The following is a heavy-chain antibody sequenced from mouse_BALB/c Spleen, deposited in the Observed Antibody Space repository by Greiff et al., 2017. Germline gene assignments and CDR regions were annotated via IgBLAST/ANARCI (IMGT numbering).Heavy chain of an antibody. D-gene: IGHD1-1*01. V-gene: IGHV5-6*01. CDR2: ISSGGSYT. Sequence: EVKVVESGGDLVKPGGSLKLSCAASGFTFSSYGMSWVRQTPDKRLEWVATISSGGSYTYYPDSVKGRFTISRDNAKNTLYLQMSSLKSEDTAMYYCASDYYGSSYLYAMDYWGQGTSVTVSS. CDR1: GFTFSSYG. CDR3: ASDYYGSSYLYAMDY. J-gene: IGHJ4*01.